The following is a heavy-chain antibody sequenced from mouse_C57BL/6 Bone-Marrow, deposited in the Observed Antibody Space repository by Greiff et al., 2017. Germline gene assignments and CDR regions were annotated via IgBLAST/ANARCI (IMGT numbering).Heavy chain of an antibody. J-gene: IGHJ2*01. CDR3: AYYYGRVW. CDR2: IDPEDGET. CDR1: GFNIKDYY. Sequence: VQLQQSGAELVKPGASVKLSCTASGFNIKDYYMHWVKQRTEQGLEWIGRIDPEDGETKYAPKCQGKATITADTSSNTAYLQLSSLTSEDTAVYYCAYYYGRVWWGQGTTLTVSS. D-gene: IGHD1-1*01. V-gene: IGHV14-2*01.